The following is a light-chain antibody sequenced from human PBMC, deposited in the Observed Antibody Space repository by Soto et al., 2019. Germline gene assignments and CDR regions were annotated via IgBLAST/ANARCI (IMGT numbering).Light chain of an antibody. CDR1: NSNIGRNP. CDR2: SEN. V-gene: IGLV1-44*01. J-gene: IGLJ1*01. Sequence: QSVLTQPPSASGTPGQRVAISCSGSNSNIGRNPVNWYQHLPGTAPKLLIYSENQRPSGVPDRFSGSKSGTSASLAISGLQSEDEADYYCAAWDARLNAYVFGTGTKVTVL. CDR3: AAWDARLNAYV.